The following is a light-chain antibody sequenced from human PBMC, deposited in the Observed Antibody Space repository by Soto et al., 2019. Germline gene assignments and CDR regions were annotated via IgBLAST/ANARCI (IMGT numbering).Light chain of an antibody. Sequence: DIPMTQSPYPLSASVGDRVTITCRASQSISNYLNWYQQKPGKAPRLLIHAASSLQSGVPSRFSGSGSGTDFTLTISSLQPEDFAIYYCQQSYNAPRTFGPGTKVEIK. CDR2: AAS. J-gene: IGKJ1*01. CDR3: QQSYNAPRT. V-gene: IGKV1-39*01. CDR1: QSISNY.